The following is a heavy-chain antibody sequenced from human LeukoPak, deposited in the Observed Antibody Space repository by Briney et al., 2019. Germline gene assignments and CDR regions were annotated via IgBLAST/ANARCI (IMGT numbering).Heavy chain of an antibody. Sequence: GGSLRLSCAASGFTFSDYYMSWIRQAPGKGLEWVSYISSSGSTIYYADSVRGRFTFSRDNAKNSLYLQMNSLRAEDTAVYYCVRAPRIAAAGMEFDYWGQGTLVTVSS. CDR1: GFTFSDYY. J-gene: IGHJ4*02. D-gene: IGHD6-13*01. V-gene: IGHV3-11*01. CDR3: VRAPRIAAAGMEFDY. CDR2: ISSSGSTI.